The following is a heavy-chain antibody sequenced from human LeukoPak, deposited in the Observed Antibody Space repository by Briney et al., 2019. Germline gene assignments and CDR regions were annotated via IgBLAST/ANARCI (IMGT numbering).Heavy chain of an antibody. CDR3: ARGSLTGEYGMDV. J-gene: IGHJ6*02. CDR1: GFTFSDYY. D-gene: IGHD1-20*01. CDR2: ISPSGTYT. V-gene: IGHV3-11*06. Sequence: GGSLRLSCTASGFTFSDYYMSWIRQAPGKGLEWVSYISPSGTYTNYAGSVKGRFTISRDNAKNSLYLQMNSLRVEDTAVYYCARGSLTGEYGMDVWGQGTTVTVSS.